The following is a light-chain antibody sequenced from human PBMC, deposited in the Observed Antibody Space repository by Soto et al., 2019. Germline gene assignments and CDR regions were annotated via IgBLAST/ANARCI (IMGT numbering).Light chain of an antibody. CDR1: QSLRSS. CDR3: QQYGISPSWT. CDR2: GAS. Sequence: ETMMTQSPDTLSVSLGERATLSCRASQSLRSSLAWYQQKPGQAPRLLIHGASSRATGIPDRFSGSGSGTDFTLTISRLEPEDFAVYYCQQYGISPSWTFGQGTKVDIK. J-gene: IGKJ1*01. V-gene: IGKV3-20*01.